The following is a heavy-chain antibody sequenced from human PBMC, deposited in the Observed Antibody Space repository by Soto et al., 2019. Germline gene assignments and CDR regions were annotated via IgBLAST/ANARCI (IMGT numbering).Heavy chain of an antibody. CDR3: ARTATWDGGNYYYYGMDV. Sequence: PSETLSLTCTASGGSISSYYWSWIRQPPGKGLEWIGYIYYSGSTTYNPSLKSRVTISVDTSKNQFSLKLSSVTAADTAVYYCARTATWDGGNYYYYGMDVWGQGTTVTVSS. CDR1: GGSISSYY. J-gene: IGHJ6*02. D-gene: IGHD2-15*01. CDR2: IYYSGST. V-gene: IGHV4-59*01.